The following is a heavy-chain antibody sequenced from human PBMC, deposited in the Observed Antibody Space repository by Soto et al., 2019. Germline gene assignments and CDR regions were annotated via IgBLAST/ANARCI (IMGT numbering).Heavy chain of an antibody. Sequence: SETLSLTCTVSGGSISSYYWSWIRKPQGKGQEWIGYIYYSGSTNYNPSLKSRVTISVDTSKNQFSLKLSSVTAADTAVYYCAGQKIYYDILTGYGLDYWGQGTLVTVSS. V-gene: IGHV4-59*01. CDR2: IYYSGST. CDR3: AGQKIYYDILTGYGLDY. D-gene: IGHD3-9*01. CDR1: GGSISSYY. J-gene: IGHJ4*02.